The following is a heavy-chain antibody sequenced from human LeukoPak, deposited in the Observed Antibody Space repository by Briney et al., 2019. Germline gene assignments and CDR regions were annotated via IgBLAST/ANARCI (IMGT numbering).Heavy chain of an antibody. Sequence: SETLPLTCTVSGGSISSYYWSWIRQPAGKGLEWIGSIYTSGSTNYNSSQKGRVTMSVDTSKNQFSLKLSSVTAADTAVYYCARERSGGSPDYWGQGTLVTVSS. CDR3: ARERSGGSPDY. CDR1: GGSISSYY. V-gene: IGHV4-4*07. CDR2: IYTSGST. D-gene: IGHD4-23*01. J-gene: IGHJ4*02.